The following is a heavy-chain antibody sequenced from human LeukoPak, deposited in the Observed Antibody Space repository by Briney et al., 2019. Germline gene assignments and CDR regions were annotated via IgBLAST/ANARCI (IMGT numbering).Heavy chain of an antibody. CDR3: ARVGAVAASFDY. J-gene: IGHJ4*02. CDR1: GFTFSRYG. CDR2: IYSGGST. Sequence: GGSLRLSCAATGFTFSRYGMHWVRQAPGKGLEWVSVIYSGGSTYYADSVKGRFTISRDNSKNTLYLQMNSLRAEDTAVYYCARVGAVAASFDYWGQGTLVTVSS. V-gene: IGHV3-66*01. D-gene: IGHD6-19*01.